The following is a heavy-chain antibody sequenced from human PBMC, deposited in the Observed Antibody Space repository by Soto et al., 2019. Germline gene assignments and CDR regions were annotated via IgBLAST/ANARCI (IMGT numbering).Heavy chain of an antibody. Sequence: ASVKVSCKASGYTFTSYAMHWVRQAPGQRLEWMGWINAGNGNTKYSQKFQGRVTITRDTSASTAYMELSSLRSEDTAVYYCARDRPYGSGSYYNVASYYYMDVWGKGTTVTVSS. J-gene: IGHJ6*03. CDR1: GYTFTSYA. CDR3: ARDRPYGSGSYYNVASYYYMDV. CDR2: INAGNGNT. V-gene: IGHV1-3*01. D-gene: IGHD3-10*01.